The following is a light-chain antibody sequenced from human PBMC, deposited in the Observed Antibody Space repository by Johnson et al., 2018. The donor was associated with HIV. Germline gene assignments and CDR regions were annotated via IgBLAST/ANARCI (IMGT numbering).Light chain of an antibody. CDR2: ENN. J-gene: IGLJ1*01. CDR3: GTLDNSLSTGAV. Sequence: QSVLTQPPSVSAAPGQKVTISCSGSSSNIGNNYVSWYQQLPGTAPKLLIYENNKRPSGIPDRFSGSKSGTSATLGIAGLQTGYEADYYCGTLDNSLSTGAVFGTGTKVTVL. CDR1: SSNIGNNY. V-gene: IGLV1-51*02.